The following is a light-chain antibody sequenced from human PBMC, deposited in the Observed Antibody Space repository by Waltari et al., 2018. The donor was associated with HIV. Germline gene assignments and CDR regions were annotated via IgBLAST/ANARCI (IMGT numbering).Light chain of an antibody. CDR1: SRDLGGYDS. CDR2: EVI. V-gene: IGLV2-11*01. J-gene: IGLJ2*01. Sequence: QSALTQPRSVYGSPGQSVTMACTGTSRDLGGYDSVTWYLHHPGKVPKLLIYEVIKRPPRVPDGWSGSKCCKTTALTISGVETEEEADYFCCSCAGTYTCVLFGGGTKLTVL. CDR3: CSCAGTYTCVL.